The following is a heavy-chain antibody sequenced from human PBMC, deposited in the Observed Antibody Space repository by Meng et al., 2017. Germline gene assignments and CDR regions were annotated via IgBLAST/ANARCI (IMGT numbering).Heavy chain of an antibody. V-gene: IGHV4-39*07. D-gene: IGHD3-10*01. Sequence: LQRQESGPGLVQPSEALPLTCTVSGGSISSSSYYWGWIRQPPGKGLEWIGSIYYSGSTYYNPSLKSRVTISVDTSKNQFSLKLSSVTAADTAVYYCARVPYYGSGSYQYNWFDPWGQGTLVTVSS. CDR1: GGSISSSSYY. CDR3: ARVPYYGSGSYQYNWFDP. J-gene: IGHJ5*02. CDR2: IYYSGST.